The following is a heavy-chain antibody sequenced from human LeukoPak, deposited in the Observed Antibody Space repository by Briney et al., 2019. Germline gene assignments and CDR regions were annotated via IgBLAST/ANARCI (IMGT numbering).Heavy chain of an antibody. D-gene: IGHD6-6*01. CDR3: ARVKERYSSSFVY. CDR1: GYTFTSYA. Sequence: ASVKVSCKASGYTFTSYAMHWVRQAPGQRLEWMGWTNAGNGNTKYSQRFQGRVTMTRNTSISTAYMELSSLRSEDTAVYYCARVKERYSSSFVYWGQGTLVTVSS. J-gene: IGHJ4*02. CDR2: TNAGNGNT. V-gene: IGHV1-3*01.